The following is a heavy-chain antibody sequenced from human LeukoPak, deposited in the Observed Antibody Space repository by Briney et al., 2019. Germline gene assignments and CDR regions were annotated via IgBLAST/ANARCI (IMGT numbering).Heavy chain of an antibody. V-gene: IGHV3-21*01. CDR1: GFTFSSYS. CDR3: ARGGYFDY. CDR2: ISSSGGYI. J-gene: IGHJ4*02. Sequence: GGSLRLSCAASGFTFSSYSMNWFRQAPEKGLEWVSSISSSGGYIYYADSVKGRFTVSRDNAKNSLFLQMNSLKAEDTAVYYCARGGYFDYWGQGTLVTVSS.